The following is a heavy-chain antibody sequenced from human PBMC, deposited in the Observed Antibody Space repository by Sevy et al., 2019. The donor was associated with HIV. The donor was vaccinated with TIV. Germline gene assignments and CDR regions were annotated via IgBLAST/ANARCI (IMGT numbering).Heavy chain of an antibody. D-gene: IGHD3-3*01. J-gene: IGHJ3*02. CDR2: ISYAGSSK. CDR3: AKESGSYYDFWSGHDTFDM. V-gene: IGHV3-30*18. CDR1: GFNFSSYG. Sequence: GGSLRLSCAASGFNFSSYGMHWVRQAPGKGLEWVAIISYAGSSKYYADSGKGRFTISRDNSKNTLYLQINSLRTEETAVYYCAKESGSYYDFWSGHDTFDMWGQGTVVTVSS.